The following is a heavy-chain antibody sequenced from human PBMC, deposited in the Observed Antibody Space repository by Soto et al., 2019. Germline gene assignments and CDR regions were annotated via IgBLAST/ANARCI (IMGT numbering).Heavy chain of an antibody. Sequence: PSETLSLTCTVSGGSISSSSYYWGWIRQPPGKGLEWIGSIYYSGSTYYNPSLKSRVTISVDTSKNQFSLKLSSVTAADTAVYYCARVGYDLLGMDVWGQGTTVTVSS. V-gene: IGHV4-39*01. CDR1: GGSISSSSYY. CDR2: IYYSGST. J-gene: IGHJ6*02. CDR3: ARVGYDLLGMDV. D-gene: IGHD5-12*01.